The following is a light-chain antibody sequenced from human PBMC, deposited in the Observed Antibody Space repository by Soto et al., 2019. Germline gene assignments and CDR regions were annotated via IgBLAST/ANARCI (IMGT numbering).Light chain of an antibody. J-gene: IGLJ2*01. V-gene: IGLV2-8*01. CDR1: SSDVGGYNY. CDR3: SSYAGSNNLG. CDR2: EVN. Sequence: QSVLTQPPSASGSPGQSVTISCTGTSSDVGGYNYVSWYQQHPGKAPKLIIYEVNKRPSGVPDRFSGSKSGNTASLTVSGLQAEDEADYYCSSYAGSNNLGFGGGTKLTVL.